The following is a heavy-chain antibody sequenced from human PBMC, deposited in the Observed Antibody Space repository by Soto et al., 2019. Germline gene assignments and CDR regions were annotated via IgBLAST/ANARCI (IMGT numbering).Heavy chain of an antibody. CDR3: ARALGTGTGYYVLPLYYYGLDV. J-gene: IGHJ6*02. V-gene: IGHV3-33*01. Sequence: QVQLVESGGGVVQPGRSPRLSCTASGFSLSTYGMHWVRQAPGKGLEWVAVIWNDGSDKYHADSVKGRFTVSRDNSKNTLYLQMNSLRVEDTAVYYCARALGTGTGYYVLPLYYYGLDVWGQGTTVTVSS. D-gene: IGHD3-9*01. CDR2: IWNDGSDK. CDR1: GFSLSTYG.